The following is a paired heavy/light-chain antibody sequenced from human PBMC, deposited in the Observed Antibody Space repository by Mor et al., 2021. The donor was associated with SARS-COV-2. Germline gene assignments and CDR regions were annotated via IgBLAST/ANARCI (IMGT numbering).Heavy chain of an antibody. J-gene: IGHJ4*02. V-gene: IGHV3-11*06. D-gene: IGHD3-10*01. CDR3: ARVYYGSGSYFDY. CDR2: ISSSSSYT. CDR1: GFTFSDYY. Sequence: QVQLVESGGGLVKPGGSLRLSCAASGFTFSDYYMSWIRQAPGKGLEWVSYISSSSSYTNYADSVKGRFTISRDNAKNSLYLQMNSLRAEDTAVYYCARVYYGSGSYFDYWGQGTLVTVSS.
Light chain of an antibody. J-gene: IGLJ3*02. CDR3: GTWDSSLFYWV. CDR1: SSNIGNNY. V-gene: IGLV1-51*01. Sequence: QSVLTQPPSVSAAPGQKVTISCSGSSSNIGNNYVSWYQQLPGTAPKLLIYDNNKRPSGIPDRFSGSKSGTSATLGITGLQTGDEADYYCGTWDSSLFYWVFGGGTKLTVL. CDR2: DNN.